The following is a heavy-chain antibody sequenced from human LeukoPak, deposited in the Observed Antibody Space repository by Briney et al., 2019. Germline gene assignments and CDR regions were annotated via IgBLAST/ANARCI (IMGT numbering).Heavy chain of an antibody. J-gene: IGHJ5*02. CDR2: MHYSGST. Sequence: PSETLSLTCTVSGGSVSSASYYWGWIRQPPGKGLEWIGSMHYSGSTYYNPSLKSRVSMSVDTSRNHFSLKMISVTAADTAVYFCAKHRGYYDSSDSILYNWFDPWGQGTLVTVSS. CDR3: AKHRGYYDSSDSILYNWFDP. D-gene: IGHD3-22*01. CDR1: GGSVSSASYY. V-gene: IGHV4-39*01.